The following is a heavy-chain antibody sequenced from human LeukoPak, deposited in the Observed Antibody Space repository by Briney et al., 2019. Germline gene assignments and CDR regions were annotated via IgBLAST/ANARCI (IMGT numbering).Heavy chain of an antibody. CDR2: INPNNGGT. V-gene: IGHV1-2*02. Sequence: GASVKVSCKASGYTFTGYYMHWVRQAPGQGLEWMGWINPNNGGTNYAQKFQGRVTMTRDTSISTDYMELSRLRSDDTAVYYCAMSHDYYDSSGYYYFDYWGQGTLVTVPS. CDR1: GYTFTGYY. J-gene: IGHJ4*02. D-gene: IGHD3-22*01. CDR3: AMSHDYYDSSGYYYFDY.